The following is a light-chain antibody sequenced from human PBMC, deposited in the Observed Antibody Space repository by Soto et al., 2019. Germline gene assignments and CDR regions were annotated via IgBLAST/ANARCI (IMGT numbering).Light chain of an antibody. CDR2: EVS. J-gene: IGLJ1*01. CDR3: TTDACNNKFYV. CDR1: SSDVGGYNY. Sequence: QSALTQPPSASGSPGQPVTISCTGTSSDVGGYNYVSWYQQYPGRAPKLMIYEVSKRPSGVPDRFSGSKSGNTASLTVSGSQADEGVDYYRTTDACNNKFYVSATGSKVTV. V-gene: IGLV2-8*01.